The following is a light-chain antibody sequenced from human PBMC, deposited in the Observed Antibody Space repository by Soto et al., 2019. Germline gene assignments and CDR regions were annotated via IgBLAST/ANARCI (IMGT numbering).Light chain of an antibody. CDR1: QSVDIN. J-gene: IGKJ1*01. V-gene: IGKV3-15*01. CDR2: GAS. Sequence: EIVLTQSPATLSVSPGDRVTLSCRASQSVDINLAWYQQIPGQAPRLLVYGASTKATDMPGRFSGRGSGTEFTLTINNLQSEDFAVYYCQQYRNWPRTFGQGTKVDIK. CDR3: QQYRNWPRT.